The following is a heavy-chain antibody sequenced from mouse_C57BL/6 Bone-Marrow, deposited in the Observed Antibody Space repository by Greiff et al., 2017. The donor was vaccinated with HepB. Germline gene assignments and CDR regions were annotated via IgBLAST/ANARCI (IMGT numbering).Heavy chain of an antibody. D-gene: IGHD2-1*01. V-gene: IGHV8-8*01. CDR1: GFSLSTFGMG. J-gene: IGHJ3*01. CDR2: IWWDDDK. CDR3: ALIYGNYLAWFAY. Sequence: QVQLKDSGPGILQPSQTLSLTCSFSGFSLSTFGMGVGWIRQPSGKGLDWLAHIWWDDDKYYNPALKSRLPISKDTSKNQVFLKIANVDTADTATDYCALIYGNYLAWFAYWGQGTLVTVSA.